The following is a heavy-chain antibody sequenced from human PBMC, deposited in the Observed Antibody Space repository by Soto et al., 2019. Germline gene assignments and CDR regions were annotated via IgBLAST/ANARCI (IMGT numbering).Heavy chain of an antibody. CDR3: ARHGSGDYPFDY. D-gene: IGHD4-17*01. CDR1: GGSISSYY. Sequence: SETLSLTCTVSGGSISSYYWSWIRQPPGKGLEWIGYIYYSGSTNYNPSLKSRVTISVDTSKNQFSLKLSSVTAADTAVYYCARHGSGDYPFDYWGQGTLVTVSS. V-gene: IGHV4-59*08. CDR2: IYYSGST. J-gene: IGHJ4*02.